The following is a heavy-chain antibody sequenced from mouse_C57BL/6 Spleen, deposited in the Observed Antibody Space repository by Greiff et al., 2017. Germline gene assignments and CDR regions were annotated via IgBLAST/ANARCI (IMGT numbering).Heavy chain of an antibody. CDR1: GYAFSSYW. Sequence: QVQLQQSGAELVKPGASVKISCKASGYAFSSYWMNWVKQRPGKGLAWIGQIYPGDGDTNYNGKFKGKATLTADKSSSTAYMQLSSLTSEDSAVYFCARGITTVVATPFDYWGQGTTLTVSS. V-gene: IGHV1-80*01. CDR2: IYPGDGDT. D-gene: IGHD1-1*01. J-gene: IGHJ2*01. CDR3: ARGITTVVATPFDY.